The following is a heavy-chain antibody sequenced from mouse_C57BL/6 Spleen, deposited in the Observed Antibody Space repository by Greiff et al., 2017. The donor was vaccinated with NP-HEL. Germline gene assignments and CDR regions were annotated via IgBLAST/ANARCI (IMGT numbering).Heavy chain of an antibody. Sequence: VKLQESGPGLVQPSQSLSITCTVSGFSLTSYGVHWVRQSPGKGLEWLGVIWSGGSTDYNAAFISRLSISKDNSKSQVFFKMNSLQADDTAIYYCARNYYDYDEYAMDYWGQGTSVTVSS. CDR2: IWSGGST. CDR1: GFSLTSYG. V-gene: IGHV2-2*01. CDR3: ARNYYDYDEYAMDY. D-gene: IGHD2-4*01. J-gene: IGHJ4*01.